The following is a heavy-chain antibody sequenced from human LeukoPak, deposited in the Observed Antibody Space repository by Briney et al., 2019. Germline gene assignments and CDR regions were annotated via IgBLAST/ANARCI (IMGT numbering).Heavy chain of an antibody. CDR1: GFTFSSYA. V-gene: IGHV3-23*01. D-gene: IGHD6-19*01. CDR3: AKGWQWLVRLAAFDI. CDR2: ISGSGGST. J-gene: IGHJ3*02. Sequence: GGSLRLSCAASGFTFSSYAMSWVRQAPGKGLEWVSAISGSGGSTYYADSVEGRFTISRDNSKNTLYLQMNSLRAEDTAVYYCAKGWQWLVRLAAFDIWGQGTMVTVSS.